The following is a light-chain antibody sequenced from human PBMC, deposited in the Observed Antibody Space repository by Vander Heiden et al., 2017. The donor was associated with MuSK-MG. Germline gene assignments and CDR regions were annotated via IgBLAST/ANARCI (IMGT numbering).Light chain of an antibody. CDR1: QSISSHY. Sequence: EIPLTQSPGTLSLSPGERATLTCRASQSISSHYLTWYQQKPGQTPRLLIYAASSRATGIPDRFSGSGSGTDFTLTISRLEPEDFAVYYCQQYGSSPPITFGQGTRLEIK. CDR3: QQYGSSPPIT. V-gene: IGKV3-20*01. CDR2: AAS. J-gene: IGKJ5*01.